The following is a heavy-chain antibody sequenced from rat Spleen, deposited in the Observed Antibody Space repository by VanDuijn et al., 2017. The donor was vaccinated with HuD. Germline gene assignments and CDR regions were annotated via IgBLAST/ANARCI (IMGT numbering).Heavy chain of an antibody. CDR2: LWTGGST. J-gene: IGHJ2*01. CDR3: ARANRETYAHFDY. CDR1: GFSLTSYG. V-gene: IGHV2-4*01. Sequence: QVQLKESGPGLVQPSQTLSLTCTVSGFSLTSYGVSWVRQPPGKGLEWMGVLWTGGSTAYNSLLKSRLSITREISKSQVFLEMNSLQTEDTDTYYCARANRETYAHFDYWGQGVMVTVSS. D-gene: IGHD3-4*01.